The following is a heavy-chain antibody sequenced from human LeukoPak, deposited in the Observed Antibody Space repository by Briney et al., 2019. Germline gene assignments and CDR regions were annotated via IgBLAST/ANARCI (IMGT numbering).Heavy chain of an antibody. CDR3: TTGIGTIDF. Sequence: GGSLRLSCAASGFTFSDYYMTWIRQAPGKGLEWLSYISGSGSYTNYADSVKGRFTTSRDNAKNSLYLQMNSLNTEDTAVYYCTTGIGTIDFWGQGTLVTVSS. CDR1: GFTFSDYY. CDR2: ISGSGSYT. V-gene: IGHV3-11*05. J-gene: IGHJ4*02. D-gene: IGHD3-9*01.